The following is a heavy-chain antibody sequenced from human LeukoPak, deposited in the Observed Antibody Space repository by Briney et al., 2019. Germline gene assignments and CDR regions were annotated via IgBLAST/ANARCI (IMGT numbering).Heavy chain of an antibody. CDR1: GFTFSSNY. J-gene: IGHJ4*02. V-gene: IGHV3-53*01. CDR3: ARGYGPDY. D-gene: IGHD2-15*01. Sequence: GGSLRLSCAAYGFTFSSNYMNWVRQAPGKGLEWVSVIYSGGATYYSDSVRGRFTISRDNSKNTLYLQMNSLRAEDTAVYYCARGYGPDYWGQGTLVTVSS. CDR2: IYSGGAT.